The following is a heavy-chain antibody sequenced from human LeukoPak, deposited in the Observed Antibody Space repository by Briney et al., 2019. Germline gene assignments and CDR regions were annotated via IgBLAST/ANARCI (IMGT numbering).Heavy chain of an antibody. V-gene: IGHV1-8*03. CDR1: GYTFTSYD. Sequence: GASVKVSCKASGYTFTSYDINWVRQATGQGLEWMGWMNPNSGNTGYAQKFQGRVTITRNTSISTAYMELSSLRSEDTAVYYCARVRVWFGEPIDYWGQGTLVTVSS. CDR3: ARVRVWFGEPIDY. D-gene: IGHD3-10*01. J-gene: IGHJ4*02. CDR2: MNPNSGNT.